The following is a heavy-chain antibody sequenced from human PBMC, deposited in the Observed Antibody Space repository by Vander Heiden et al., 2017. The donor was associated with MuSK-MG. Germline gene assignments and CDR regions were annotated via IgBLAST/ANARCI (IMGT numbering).Heavy chain of an antibody. CDR3: ATDLITFGGVIAPLAY. J-gene: IGHJ4*02. D-gene: IGHD3-16*02. V-gene: IGHV1-24*01. CDR1: GYTLTALS. Sequence: QVQLVQSGAEVKKPGASVKVSCKVSGYTLTALSMHWVRQAPGKGLEWMGGFDPEDGETIYAQKFQGRVTMTEDTSTDTAYMELSSLRSEDTAVYYCATDLITFGGVIAPLAYWGQGTLVTVSS. CDR2: FDPEDGET.